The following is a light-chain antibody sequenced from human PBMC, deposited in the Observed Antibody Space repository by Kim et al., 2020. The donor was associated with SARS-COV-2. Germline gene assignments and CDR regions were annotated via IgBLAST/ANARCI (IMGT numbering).Light chain of an antibody. V-gene: IGKV3-20*01. CDR1: QSVSSSY. CDR2: GAS. Sequence: PGERATLSCRASQSVSSSYLAWYQQKPGQAPRLLIYGASSRATGIPDRFSGSGSGTDFTLTISRLEPEDFAVYYCQQYGSSMGWTFGQGTKVDIK. CDR3: QQYGSSMGWT. J-gene: IGKJ1*01.